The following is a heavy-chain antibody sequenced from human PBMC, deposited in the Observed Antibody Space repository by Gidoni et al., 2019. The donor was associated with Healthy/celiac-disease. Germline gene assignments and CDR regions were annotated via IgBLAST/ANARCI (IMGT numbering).Heavy chain of an antibody. CDR1: GGTFSSYA. J-gene: IGHJ4*02. V-gene: IGHV1-69*01. CDR3: ARVNAGDLTYYFDY. Sequence: QVQLVQSGAEVKKPGSSVKVCCKASGGTFSSYAISWVRQAPGQGLEWMGGIIPIFGTANYAQKFQGRVTITADESTSTAYMELSSLRSEDTAVYYCARVNAGDLTYYFDYWGQGTLVTVSS. CDR2: IIPIFGTA. D-gene: IGHD7-27*01.